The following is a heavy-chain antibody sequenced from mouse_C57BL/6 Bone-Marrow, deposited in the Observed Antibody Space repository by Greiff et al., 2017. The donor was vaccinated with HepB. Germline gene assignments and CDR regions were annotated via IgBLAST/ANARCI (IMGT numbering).Heavy chain of an antibody. D-gene: IGHD1-1*01. Sequence: QVQLQQPGAELVKPGASVKVSCKASGYTFTSYWMHWVKQRPGQGLEWIGRIHPSDSDTNYNQKFKGKATLTVDKTSSTAYMQLSSLTSEDSAVYYCAIGCDYGGFAYWGQGTLVTVSA. CDR1: GYTFTSYW. CDR3: AIGCDYGGFAY. CDR2: IHPSDSDT. J-gene: IGHJ3*01. V-gene: IGHV1-74*01.